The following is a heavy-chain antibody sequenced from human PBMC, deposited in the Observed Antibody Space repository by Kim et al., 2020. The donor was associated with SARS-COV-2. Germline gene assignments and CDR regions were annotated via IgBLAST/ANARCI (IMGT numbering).Heavy chain of an antibody. CDR2: ISYDGSSK. CDR3: ARGNYGSLGYFDL. CDR1: GFTFSSYA. V-gene: IGHV3-30*04. Sequence: GGSLRLSCAASGFTFSSYAMHWVRQAPGKGLGWVAVISYDGSSKYYADCVKGRFSISRDNSKNTLYMQINSLRAEDTAVYYCARGNYGSLGYFDLWGRGT. D-gene: IGHD3-10*01. J-gene: IGHJ2*01.